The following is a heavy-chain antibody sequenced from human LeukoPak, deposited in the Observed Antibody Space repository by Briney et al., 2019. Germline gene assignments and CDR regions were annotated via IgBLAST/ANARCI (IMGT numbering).Heavy chain of an antibody. V-gene: IGHV4-59*01. J-gene: IGHJ3*02. CDR2: IYYSGNTNT. CDR3: ARDGYYDSSGYYHKLDAFDI. CDR1: GGSISSYY. D-gene: IGHD3-22*01. Sequence: PSETLSLTCSVAGGSISSYYWSWIRQPPGKGLEWIGYIYYSGNTNTNYNPSLKSRVTISADTSKNQFSLKLSSVTAADTAVYYCARDGYYDSSGYYHKLDAFDIWGQGTTVTVSS.